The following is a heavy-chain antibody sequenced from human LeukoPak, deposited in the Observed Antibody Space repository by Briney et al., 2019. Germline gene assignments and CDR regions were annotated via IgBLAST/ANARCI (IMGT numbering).Heavy chain of an antibody. CDR1: AGSICSYY. D-gene: IGHD6-13*01. V-gene: IGHV4-59*08. Sequence: TSETLSLTCTVYAGSICSYYWSWMRQPPGKGLEWIANIIYWGSPNYNPSLKSRVTISFDTSKNQFSQKLSSVTAADTAVYYCARVRHIAAAGTYDYWGQGTLVTV. J-gene: IGHJ4*02. CDR2: IIYWGSP. CDR3: ARVRHIAAAGTYDY.